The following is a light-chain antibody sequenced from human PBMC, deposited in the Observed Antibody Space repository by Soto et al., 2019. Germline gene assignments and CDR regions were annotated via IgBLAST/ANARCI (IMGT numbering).Light chain of an antibody. V-gene: IGKV1-27*01. J-gene: IGKJ3*01. CDR3: QKYSSVPV. CDR1: QGIMNF. CDR2: AAS. Sequence: DILMTQSRTSLSASVGDRVTITCRASQGIMNFVAWYQQKPGKAPKLLIYAASTLQSGVPSRFSGSGSGTDFTLTINSLQPEDVATYSCQKYSSVPVFGPGTKVEIK.